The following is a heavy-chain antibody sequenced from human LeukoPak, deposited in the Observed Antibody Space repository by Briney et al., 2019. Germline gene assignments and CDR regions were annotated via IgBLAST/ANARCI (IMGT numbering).Heavy chain of an antibody. CDR1: GFTFDDYT. V-gene: IGHV3-9*01. CDR2: ISWNSGSI. J-gene: IGHJ5*02. Sequence: GRSLRLSCAASGFTFDDYTMHWVRQAPGKGLEWVSGISWNSGSIGYADSVKGRFTISRDNAKNSLSLQMSSLRAEDTALYYCAKDGNQQLYSTAGNWFDPWGQGTLVTVSS. CDR3: AKDGNQQLYSTAGNWFDP. D-gene: IGHD2-2*02.